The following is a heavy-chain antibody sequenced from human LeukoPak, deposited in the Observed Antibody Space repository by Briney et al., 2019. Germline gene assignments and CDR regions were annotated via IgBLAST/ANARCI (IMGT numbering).Heavy chain of an antibody. V-gene: IGHV3-7*01. Sequence: AGGSLSLSCAASGFTFSSYWMTWVRQAPGKGLEWVATIKQDGSERYYVDSVKGRFSISRDNARNSLYLQMNSLRAEDTAVYYCAREYSSDWPTRFDYWGQGTLVTVSS. CDR2: IKQDGSER. J-gene: IGHJ4*02. CDR1: GFTFSSYW. CDR3: AREYSSDWPTRFDY. D-gene: IGHD6-19*01.